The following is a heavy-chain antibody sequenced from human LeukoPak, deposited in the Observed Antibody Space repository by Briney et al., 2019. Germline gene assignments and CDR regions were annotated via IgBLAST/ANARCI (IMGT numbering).Heavy chain of an antibody. V-gene: IGHV1-8*01. J-gene: IGHJ4*02. CDR3: ARVTGSNSYYRSLGH. CDR1: GYTFTSSN. D-gene: IGHD3-22*01. Sequence: ASVKVSCKTSGYTFTSSNINWVRQATGQGLEWMGWMNSTSGNTGYAQKFQGRVTMTRDTSISTAYMELSSLISEDTAVYYCARVTGSNSYYRSLGHWGQGTLVTVSS. CDR2: MNSTSGNT.